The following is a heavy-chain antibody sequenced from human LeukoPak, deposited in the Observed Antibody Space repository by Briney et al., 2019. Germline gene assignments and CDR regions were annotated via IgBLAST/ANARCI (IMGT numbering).Heavy chain of an antibody. D-gene: IGHD1-26*01. CDR1: GFTFSSYA. CDR2: VSGSGTST. V-gene: IGHV3-23*01. CDR3: AKGGSYFSFDY. J-gene: IGHJ4*02. Sequence: PGGSLRLSCAASGFTFSSYAMSWVRQAPGKGLEWVSGVSGSGTSTPYADSVKGRFTISRDNSKKTLYLQMNSLRAEDTAVYYCAKGGSYFSFDYWGQGILVTVSS.